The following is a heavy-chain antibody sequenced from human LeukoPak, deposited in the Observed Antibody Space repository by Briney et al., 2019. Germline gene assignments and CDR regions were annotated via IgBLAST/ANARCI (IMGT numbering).Heavy chain of an antibody. CDR1: GGSISSGDYY. J-gene: IGHJ4*02. V-gene: IGHV4-30-4*08. CDR2: IYYSGST. CDR3: ARSYGSGRAQDY. D-gene: IGHD3-10*01. Sequence: SETLSLTCTVSGGSISSGDYYWSWIRQPPGKGLEWIGYIYYSGSTNYNPSLKSRVTISVDTSKNQFSLKLNSVTAADTAVYYCARSYGSGRAQDYWGQGTLVTVSS.